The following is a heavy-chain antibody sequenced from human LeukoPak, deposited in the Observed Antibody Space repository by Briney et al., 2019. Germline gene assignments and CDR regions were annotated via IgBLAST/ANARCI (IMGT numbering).Heavy chain of an antibody. CDR1: GDSIRGFY. CDR2: FDNSGGS. Sequence: SETLSLTCNVSGDSIRGFYWAWIRQPPGKGLEWIGYFDNSGGSNYNPALESRVIISVDTSKNQFSLKLRSLTAADTAVYYCARVRVPDGYSFDYWGQGTLVTVSS. J-gene: IGHJ4*02. V-gene: IGHV4-59*01. CDR3: ARVRVPDGYSFDY. D-gene: IGHD4-11*01.